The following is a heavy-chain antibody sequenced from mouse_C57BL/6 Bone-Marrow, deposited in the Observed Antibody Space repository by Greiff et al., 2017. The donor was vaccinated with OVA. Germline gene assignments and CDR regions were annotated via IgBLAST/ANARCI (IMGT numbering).Heavy chain of an antibody. CDR1: GYTFTSYW. CDR2: IHPNSGST. D-gene: IGHD2-5*01. Sequence: VQLQQPGAELVKPGASVKLSCKASGYTFTSYWMHWVKQRPGQGLEWIGMIHPNSGSTNYNEKFKSKATLTVDKSSSTAYMQLSSLTSEDSAVYYCATLYSNYWYFDVWGTGTTVTVSS. J-gene: IGHJ1*03. CDR3: ATLYSNYWYFDV. V-gene: IGHV1-64*01.